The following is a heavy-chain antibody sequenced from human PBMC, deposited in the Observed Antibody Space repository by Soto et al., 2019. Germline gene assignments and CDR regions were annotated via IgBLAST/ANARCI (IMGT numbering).Heavy chain of an antibody. CDR3: AKGSMSAHQFLDL. V-gene: IGHV3-30*18. D-gene: IGHD6-6*01. CDR2: ISSDGNDK. Sequence: QVQLVESGGGVVQPGRSLRLSCAASGFTFSNYGMHWVRQAPGKGLEWVTTISSDGNDKYYADSVKVRFTISRDNSKNALELQMHGLRAEDTAVYYCAKGSMSAHQFLDLWGQRALVTVSS. CDR1: GFTFSNYG. J-gene: IGHJ5*02.